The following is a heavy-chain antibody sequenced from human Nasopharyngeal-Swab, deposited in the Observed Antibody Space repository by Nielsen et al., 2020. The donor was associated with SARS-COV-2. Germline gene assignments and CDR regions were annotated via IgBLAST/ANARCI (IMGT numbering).Heavy chain of an antibody. V-gene: IGHV1-69*13. Sequence: SVKVSCKASGGTFSSYAISWVRQAPGQGLEWMGGIIPIFGTANYAQKFQGRVTITADESTSTAYMELSSLRSEDTAVYYCASDPGDSSGYYYYFDYWGQGTLVTVSS. D-gene: IGHD3-22*01. CDR3: ASDPGDSSGYYYYFDY. CDR2: IIPIFGTA. J-gene: IGHJ4*02. CDR1: GGTFSSYA.